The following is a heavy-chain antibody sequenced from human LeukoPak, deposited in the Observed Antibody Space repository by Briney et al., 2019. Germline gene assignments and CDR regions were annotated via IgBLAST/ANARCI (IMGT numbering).Heavy chain of an antibody. J-gene: IGHJ4*02. Sequence: GGSLRLSCAASGFTFTDYYLSWIRQAPGKGLEWVAYISSTGSLMYYAHSVKGRFTISRDNAQNLVYLQMNSLRAGDTAVYYCGGEPYGTSSDRLDYWGQGTLVTVSS. CDR3: GGEPYGTSSDRLDY. D-gene: IGHD6-6*01. V-gene: IGHV3-11*04. CDR1: GFTFTDYY. CDR2: ISSTGSLM.